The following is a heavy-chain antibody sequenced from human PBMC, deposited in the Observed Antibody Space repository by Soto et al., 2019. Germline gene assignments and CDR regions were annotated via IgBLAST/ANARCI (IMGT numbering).Heavy chain of an antibody. Sequence: PSETLSLTCTVSGGSISSYYWSWIRQPPGKGLEWIGYIYYSGSTNYNPSLKSRVTISVDTSKNQFSLKLNSVTAADTAVYYCAREGRMGTFDYWGQGALVTVS. CDR2: IYYSGST. D-gene: IGHD1-1*01. J-gene: IGHJ4*02. CDR3: AREGRMGTFDY. CDR1: GGSISSYY. V-gene: IGHV4-59*01.